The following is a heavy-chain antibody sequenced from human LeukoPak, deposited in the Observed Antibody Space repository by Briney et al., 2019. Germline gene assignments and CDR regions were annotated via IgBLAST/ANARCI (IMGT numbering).Heavy chain of an antibody. CDR2: INPNSGGT. V-gene: IGHV1-2*02. J-gene: IGHJ6*03. CDR1: GYTFTGYY. CDR3: ARILQIQLWPYYYYYMDV. Sequence: ASVKVSCKASGYTFTGYYMHWVRQAPGQELEWMGWINPNSGGTNYAQKFQGRVTMTRDTSISTAYMELSRLRSDNTAVYYCARILQIQLWPYYYYYMDVWGKGTTVTVSS. D-gene: IGHD5-18*01.